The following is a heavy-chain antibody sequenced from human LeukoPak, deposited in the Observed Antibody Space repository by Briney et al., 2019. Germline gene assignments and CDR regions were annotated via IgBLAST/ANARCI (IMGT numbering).Heavy chain of an antibody. CDR1: GFTFDDYA. CDR3: AKSTAMIVPIFDY. CDR2: ISWNSGSI. D-gene: IGHD3-22*01. V-gene: IGHV3-9*01. Sequence: GGSLRLSCAASGFTFDDYAMHWVRQPPGKGLEWVSGISWNSGSIGYADSVKGRFTISRDNAKKSLYLQMNSLRDEDTALYYCAKSTAMIVPIFDYWGQGTLVTVSS. J-gene: IGHJ4*02.